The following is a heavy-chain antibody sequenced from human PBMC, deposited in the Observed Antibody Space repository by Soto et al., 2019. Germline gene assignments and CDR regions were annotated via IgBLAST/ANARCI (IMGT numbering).Heavy chain of an antibody. CDR2: IIPIFGTA. CDR1: GGTFSSYA. D-gene: IGHD6-6*01. V-gene: IGHV1-69*12. Sequence: QVQLVQSGAEVKKPGSSVKVSCKASGGTFSSYAISWVRQAPGQGLEWMGGIIPIFGTANYAQKFQGRVTITADESTSTAYMELSSLRSEVTAVYYCASGGAARVYYNYGMDVWGQGTTVTVSS. CDR3: ASGGAARVYYNYGMDV. J-gene: IGHJ6*02.